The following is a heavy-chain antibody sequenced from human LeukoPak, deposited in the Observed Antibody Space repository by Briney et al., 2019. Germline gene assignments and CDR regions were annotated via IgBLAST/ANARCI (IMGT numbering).Heavy chain of an antibody. CDR3: AKGNNYYYFDY. J-gene: IGHJ4*02. D-gene: IGHD5-24*01. Sequence: GGSLRLSCAASGFTFSNYAMTWVRQAPGKGLEWVSSLTSSGDDTYYSDSVKGRFTISRDNSRNTLYLHMNSLRAEDTAVYYCAKGNNYYYFDYWGQGILVTVSS. CDR1: GFTFSNYA. CDR2: LTSSGDDT. V-gene: IGHV3-23*01.